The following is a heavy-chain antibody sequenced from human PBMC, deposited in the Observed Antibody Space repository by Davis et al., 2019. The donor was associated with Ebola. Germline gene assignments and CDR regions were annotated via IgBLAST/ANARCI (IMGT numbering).Heavy chain of an antibody. CDR2: TSYDGSDK. V-gene: IGHV3-30*03. CDR3: ARDSYGMDV. Sequence: GESLKISCAASGFTFSSYSMNWVRQAPGKGLEWVAVTSYDGSDKYYVDSVKGRFTISRDSSKNTLYLQMNSLRAEDTAVYYCARDSYGMDVWGQGTTVTVSS. CDR1: GFTFSSYS. J-gene: IGHJ6*02.